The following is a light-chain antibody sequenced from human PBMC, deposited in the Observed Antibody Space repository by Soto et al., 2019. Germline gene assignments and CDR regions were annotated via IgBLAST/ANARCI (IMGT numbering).Light chain of an antibody. V-gene: IGKV3-20*01. Sequence: EIVLTQSPATLSLTPGERATLSCRASQSVSSYLAWYQQKPGQAPRLLIYGASNRATGIPDRFSGSGSGTDFTLTISRLEPEEFAVYYGQQYGSSGTFGQGTKVDI. CDR2: GAS. CDR1: QSVSSY. J-gene: IGKJ1*01. CDR3: QQYGSSGT.